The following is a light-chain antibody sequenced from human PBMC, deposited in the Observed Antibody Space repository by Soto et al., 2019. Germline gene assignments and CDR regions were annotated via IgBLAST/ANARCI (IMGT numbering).Light chain of an antibody. CDR3: QHHSNWPPIT. J-gene: IGKJ5*01. Sequence: EIVLTQSPATLSLSPGERATLSCRASQSVSSYLAWYQQKPGQAPRLLIYGASNRATGIPARFSGSGSGTDFTFTISSQEPVDFAVYYCQHHSNWPPITFGQGTRLEIK. V-gene: IGKV3-11*01. CDR1: QSVSSY. CDR2: GAS.